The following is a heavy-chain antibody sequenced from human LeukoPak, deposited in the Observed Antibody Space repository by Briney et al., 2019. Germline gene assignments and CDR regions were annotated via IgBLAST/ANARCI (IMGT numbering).Heavy chain of an antibody. CDR3: ARERSSSGYRFNY. V-gene: IGHV3-66*01. D-gene: IGHD3-22*01. Sequence: GGSLRLSCASSGLAVSSNYMSWVRQASGKGLEWVSVIYSGCSTYYADSAKGRFTISRDNSKHPLYRQISSLRAEETAVYYCARERSSSGYRFNYWGEGTLVTVSS. CDR1: GLAVSSNY. J-gene: IGHJ4*02. CDR2: IYSGCST.